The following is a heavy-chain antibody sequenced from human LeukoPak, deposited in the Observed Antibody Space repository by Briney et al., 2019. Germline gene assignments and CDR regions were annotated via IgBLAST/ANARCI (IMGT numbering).Heavy chain of an antibody. CDR1: GYTFTSYY. V-gene: IGHV1-46*01. J-gene: IGHJ4*02. D-gene: IGHD6-13*01. CDR3: ARAGRAVAAAGYY. Sequence: ASVKVSCKASGYTFTSYYMHWVRQAPGQGLEWMGIINPSGGSTSYAQKFQGRVTMTRDTSISTAYMELSRLRSDDTAVYYCARAGRAVAAAGYYWGQGTLVTVSS. CDR2: INPSGGST.